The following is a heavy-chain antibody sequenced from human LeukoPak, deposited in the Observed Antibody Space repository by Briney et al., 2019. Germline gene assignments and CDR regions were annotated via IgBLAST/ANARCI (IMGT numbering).Heavy chain of an antibody. D-gene: IGHD5-24*01. J-gene: IGHJ5*02. CDR2: IYYSGST. V-gene: IGHV4-39*07. CDR1: GGSISSSSYY. CDR3: ARAGGRWLQQVAWFDP. Sequence: SETLSLTCTVSGGSISSSSYYWGWIRQPPGKGLEWIGSIYYSGSTYYNPSLKSRVTISVDTSKNQFSLKLSSVTAADTAVYYCARAGGRWLQQVAWFDPWGQGTLVTVSS.